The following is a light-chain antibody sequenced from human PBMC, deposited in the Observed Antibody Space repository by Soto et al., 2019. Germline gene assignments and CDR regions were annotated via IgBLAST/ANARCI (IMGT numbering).Light chain of an antibody. V-gene: IGKV1-6*01. CDR2: AAS. CDR1: QAIRTA. CDR3: LLDFRYFWA. J-gene: IGKJ1*01. Sequence: AIQLTQSPASLYSCLLDMVTITCRASQAIRTALGWYQQKPGKVPKLLIYAASILQSGVPSRFSGSGSGTDFTLTISSLQPEDFATYYCLLDFRYFWAFGQGTKVDIK.